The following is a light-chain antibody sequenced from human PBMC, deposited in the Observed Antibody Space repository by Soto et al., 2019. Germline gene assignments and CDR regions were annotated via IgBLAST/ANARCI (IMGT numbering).Light chain of an antibody. Sequence: IQMTQSPSTLSASVGDTVIITCRASQNINKWLAWYQQKQGKAPKLLIYEASILERGVPSRFSGSGSGTDFSLSVSSLQPDDFATYYCQQYNTQATFGPGTNVDIK. J-gene: IGKJ2*01. V-gene: IGKV1-5*03. CDR3: QQYNTQAT. CDR1: QNINKW. CDR2: EAS.